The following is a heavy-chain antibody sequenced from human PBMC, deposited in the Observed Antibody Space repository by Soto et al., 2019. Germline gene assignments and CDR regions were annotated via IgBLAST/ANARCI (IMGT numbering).Heavy chain of an antibody. CDR3: AKEGLTGYSRLIAFDI. V-gene: IGHV1-24*01. Sequence: ASVKVSCKVSGYTLTELSMHWVRQAPGKGLEWMGGFDPEDGETIYAQKFQGRVTMTEDTSTDTAYMELSSLRSEDTAVYYCAKEGLTGYSRLIAFDIWGPGTMVTV. D-gene: IGHD3-9*01. J-gene: IGHJ3*02. CDR1: GYTLTELS. CDR2: FDPEDGET.